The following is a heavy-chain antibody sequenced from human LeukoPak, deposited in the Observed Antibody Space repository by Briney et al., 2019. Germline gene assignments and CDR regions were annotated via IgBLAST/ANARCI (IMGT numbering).Heavy chain of an antibody. CDR1: GFTFSSYG. J-gene: IGHJ3*02. Sequence: GSLRLSCAASGFTFSSYGMSWVRQAPGKGLEWVSAISGSGGSTYYADSVKGRFTISRDNSKNTLYLQMNSLRAEDTAVYYCAKDYRRYYYDSSGEGAFDIWGQGTMVTVSS. D-gene: IGHD3-22*01. V-gene: IGHV3-23*01. CDR2: ISGSGGST. CDR3: AKDYRRYYYDSSGEGAFDI.